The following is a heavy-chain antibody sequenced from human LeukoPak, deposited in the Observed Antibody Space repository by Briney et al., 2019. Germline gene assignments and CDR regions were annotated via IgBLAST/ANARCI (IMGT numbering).Heavy chain of an antibody. D-gene: IGHD2-21*02. J-gene: IGHJ4*02. V-gene: IGHV3-33*03. CDR1: GFTFSNYG. CDR3: ACGGDSGY. Sequence: SGRSLRLSCAASGFTFSNYGMHWVRQAPGKGLEWVALIYYDGSNKYSADSVKGRFTISRDNAKNSLYLQMDSLRAEDTAVYFCACGGDSGYWGQGTLVTVTS. CDR2: IYYDGSNK.